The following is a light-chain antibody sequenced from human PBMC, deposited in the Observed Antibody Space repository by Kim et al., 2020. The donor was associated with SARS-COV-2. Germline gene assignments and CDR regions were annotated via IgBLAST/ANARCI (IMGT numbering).Light chain of an antibody. CDR3: QKYNSAPWT. V-gene: IGKV1-27*01. Sequence: ASVGDTVALTCRASQDLPNSLAWYQQKPGKVPKVLIYAASTLQSGVPSRFSGSGSGTEFTLTIGSLQTEDVATYYCQKYNSAPWTFGPGTKVEIK. J-gene: IGKJ1*01. CDR1: QDLPNS. CDR2: AAS.